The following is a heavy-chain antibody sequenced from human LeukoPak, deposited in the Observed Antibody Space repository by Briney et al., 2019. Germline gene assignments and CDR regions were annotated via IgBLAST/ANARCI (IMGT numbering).Heavy chain of an antibody. V-gene: IGHV4-39*07. D-gene: IGHD3-22*01. CDR2: IYYSGST. CDR1: GGSISSSSYY. CDR3: AREHHTYYYDSSGYSPFDY. Sequence: PSETLSLTCTVSGGSISSSSYYWGWIRQPPGKGLEWIGSIYYSGSTYYNPSLKSRVTISVDTSKNQFSLKLSSVTAADTAVYYCAREHHTYYYDSSGYSPFDYWGQGTLVIVSS. J-gene: IGHJ4*02.